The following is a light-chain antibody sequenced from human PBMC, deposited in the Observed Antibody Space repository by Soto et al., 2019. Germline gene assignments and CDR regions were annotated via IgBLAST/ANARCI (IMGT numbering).Light chain of an antibody. V-gene: IGLV2-14*01. Sequence: LTQPASVSGSPGQSITISCTGTRNDVGNYDYVSWYQQHPGKAPKVVIYGVSYRPSGVSNRFAGSKSGNTASLTISGLRAEDEAEYYCSSYTSSSTLVFGGGTKVTVL. CDR1: RNDVGNYDY. CDR3: SSYTSSSTLV. CDR2: GVS. J-gene: IGLJ2*01.